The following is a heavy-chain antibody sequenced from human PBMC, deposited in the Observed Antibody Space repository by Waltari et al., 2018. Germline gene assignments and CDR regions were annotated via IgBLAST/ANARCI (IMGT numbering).Heavy chain of an antibody. CDR1: GFTFSSDS. D-gene: IGHD2-15*01. J-gene: IGHJ4*02. V-gene: IGHV3-23*01. CDR2: ITNSGGST. CDR3: ARRPCRDGNCYMDH. Sequence: EVQLLESGGGLVQPGGSLRLSCAASGFTFSSDSMNWVRQAPGKGLEWVSYITNSGGSTYHADSVKGRFTISRDNSKNMLYLQMNSLRAEDTAVYYCARRPCRDGNCYMDHWGQGTLVTVSS.